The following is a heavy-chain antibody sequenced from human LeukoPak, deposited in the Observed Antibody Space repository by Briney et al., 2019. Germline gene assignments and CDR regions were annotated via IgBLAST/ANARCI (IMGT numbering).Heavy chain of an antibody. J-gene: IGHJ4*02. Sequence: SQTLSLTCTVSGGSISSGGYYWSWIRQPPGKGLEWIGYIYHSGSTNYNPSLKSRVTISVDTSKNQFSLKLSSVTAADTAVYYCARGRGYGSGSLSGSFDYWGQGTLVTVSS. CDR3: ARGRGYGSGSLSGSFDY. D-gene: IGHD3-10*01. CDR2: IYHSGST. CDR1: GGSISSGGYY. V-gene: IGHV4-30-2*01.